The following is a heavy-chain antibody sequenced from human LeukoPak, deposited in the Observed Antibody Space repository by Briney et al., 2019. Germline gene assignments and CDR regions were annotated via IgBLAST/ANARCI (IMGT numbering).Heavy chain of an antibody. D-gene: IGHD1-14*01. V-gene: IGHV1-2*02. CDR3: AREGSDRFYFDY. CDR1: GYTFTGYY. CDR2: INPNSGGT. Sequence: ASVKVSCKASGYTFTGYYMHWVRQAPGQGLEWMGWINPNSGGTNYAQKFRGRVTMTRDTSISTADMELSRLRSDDTAVYYCAREGSDRFYFDYWGQGTLVTVSS. J-gene: IGHJ4*02.